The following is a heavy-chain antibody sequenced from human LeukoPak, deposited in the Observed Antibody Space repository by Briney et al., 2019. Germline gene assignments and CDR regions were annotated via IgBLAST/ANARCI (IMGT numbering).Heavy chain of an antibody. Sequence: GALRLSCAASGFTFSSYGIHWVRQAPGKGLEWVAFILYDGSDKYYADSVKGRFTISRDNSKNTLYLQMNSLRAEDTAIYYCKVQRGYWGQGTLVSVSS. CDR3: KVQRGY. CDR1: GFTFSSYG. CDR2: ILYDGSDK. V-gene: IGHV3-30*02. J-gene: IGHJ4*02. D-gene: IGHD1-1*01.